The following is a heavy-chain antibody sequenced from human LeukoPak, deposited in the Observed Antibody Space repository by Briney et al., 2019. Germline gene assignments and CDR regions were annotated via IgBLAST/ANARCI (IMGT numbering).Heavy chain of an antibody. CDR2: ISAYNGNT. Sequence: GASVKVSCKASGYTFTSYGISWVRQAPGQGLEWMGWISAYNGNTNYAQKLQGRVTMTTDTSTSTAYMELRSLRSDDTAVYYCASCSSCPYYYYYYMDVWGKGTAVTVSS. CDR3: ASCSSCPYYYYYYMDV. D-gene: IGHD2-2*01. J-gene: IGHJ6*03. CDR1: GYTFTSYG. V-gene: IGHV1-18*01.